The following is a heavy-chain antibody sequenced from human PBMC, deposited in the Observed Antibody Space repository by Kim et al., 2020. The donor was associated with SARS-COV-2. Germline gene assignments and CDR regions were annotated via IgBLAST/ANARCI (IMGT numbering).Heavy chain of an antibody. CDR2: MNPNSGNT. J-gene: IGHJ6*02. Sequence: ASVKVSCKASGYTFTSYDINWVRQATGQGLEWMGWMNPNSGNTGYAQKFQGRVTMTRNTSISTAYMELSSLRSEDTAVYYCARESGSYLYYYYGMDVWGQGTTVTVSS. CDR1: GYTFTSYD. CDR3: ARESGSYLYYYYGMDV. V-gene: IGHV1-8*01. D-gene: IGHD1-26*01.